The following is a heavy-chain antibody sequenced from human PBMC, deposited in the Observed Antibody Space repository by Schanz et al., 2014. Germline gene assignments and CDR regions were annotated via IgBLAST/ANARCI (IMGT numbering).Heavy chain of an antibody. CDR1: GFTFSSHG. D-gene: IGHD4-17*01. CDR2: IWYDGNNK. CDR3: AKDPHKDYGGKPQTFDI. Sequence: QVQLVESGGDVVQPGRSLRLSCAASGFTFSSHGMHWVRQAPGKGLEWVGDIWYDGNNKYYADSVKSPFTISRDNSKNIMYRQMNSLRAEDTALYYCAKDPHKDYGGKPQTFDIWGQGTMVTVSS. V-gene: IGHV3-33*06. J-gene: IGHJ3*02.